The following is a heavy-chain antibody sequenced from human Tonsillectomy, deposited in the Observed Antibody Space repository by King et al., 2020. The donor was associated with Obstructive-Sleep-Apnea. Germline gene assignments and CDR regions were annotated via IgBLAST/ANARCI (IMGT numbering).Heavy chain of an antibody. Sequence: VQLVESGAEVKKPGASVKVSCKASGYTFTGYYIHWVRQAPGQGLEWMGWISPNSGATQYAQKFQGRVTMTRATSISTAYMDLSRWRSDDTAIYYCARDMSAYDSTSPAYWGQGTLVTVSS. V-gene: IGHV1-2*02. D-gene: IGHD3-10*01. CDR1: GYTFTGYY. CDR2: ISPNSGAT. J-gene: IGHJ4*02. CDR3: ARDMSAYDSTSPAY.